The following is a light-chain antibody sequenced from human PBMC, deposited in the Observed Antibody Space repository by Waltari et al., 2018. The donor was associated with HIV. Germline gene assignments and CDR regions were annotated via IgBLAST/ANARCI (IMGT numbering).Light chain of an antibody. CDR2: DIN. CDR3: QSYDSSLNVI. CDR1: NSNIAAGAG. V-gene: IGLV1-40*01. Sequence: QSVLTQPPSVSGAPGQRVTISCTGSNSNIAAGAGVHWYQHLPGAAPKLLIYDINNRPSGVPDRFSGSKSGTSASLAITGLQVEDEGDYFCQSYDSSLNVIFGGGTKLTVL. J-gene: IGLJ2*01.